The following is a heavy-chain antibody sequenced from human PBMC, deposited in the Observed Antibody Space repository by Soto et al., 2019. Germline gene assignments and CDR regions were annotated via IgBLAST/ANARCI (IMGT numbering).Heavy chain of an antibody. CDR1: GGSSRDDGRC. D-gene: IGHD3-3*01. CDR2: IYYTGTT. V-gene: IGHV4-30-4*08. CDR3: ASQRSGGYWSAP. J-gene: IGHJ5*02. Sequence: PQPHTSMVAGGSSRDDGRCWTWNLQPPGKGLEWIGSIYYTGTTNYNPSLKSRITVSIDTSKNQFSLNLTSVTAADTALYSCASQRSGGYWSAPWGQRT.